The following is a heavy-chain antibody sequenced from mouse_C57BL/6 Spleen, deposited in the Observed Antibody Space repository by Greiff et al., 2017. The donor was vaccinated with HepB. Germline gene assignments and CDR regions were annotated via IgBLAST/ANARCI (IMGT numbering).Heavy chain of an antibody. J-gene: IGHJ4*01. CDR1: GYAFSSSW. Sequence: QVQLQQSGPELVKPGASVKISCKASGYAFSSSWMNWVKQRPGKGLEWIGRIYPGDGDTKYNGKFKGQATLTADKSSSTAYMQLSSLTSEDSAVYFCARSNYYGTSYYSMDYWGQGTSVTVSS. CDR2: IYPGDGDT. V-gene: IGHV1-82*01. D-gene: IGHD1-1*01. CDR3: ARSNYYGTSYYSMDY.